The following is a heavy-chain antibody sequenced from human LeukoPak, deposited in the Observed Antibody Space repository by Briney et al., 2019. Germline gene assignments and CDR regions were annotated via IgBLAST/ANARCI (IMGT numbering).Heavy chain of an antibody. Sequence: GGSLRLSCAASGFTFSSYSMNWVRQAPGKGLEWVSYISSSSSTIYYADSVKGRFTISRDNAKNSLYLQMNSLRDEDTAVYYCARDLWFGESSAYTFDYWGQGTLVTVSS. J-gene: IGHJ4*02. CDR2: ISSSSSTI. CDR3: ARDLWFGESSAYTFDY. D-gene: IGHD3-10*01. CDR1: GFTFSSYS. V-gene: IGHV3-48*02.